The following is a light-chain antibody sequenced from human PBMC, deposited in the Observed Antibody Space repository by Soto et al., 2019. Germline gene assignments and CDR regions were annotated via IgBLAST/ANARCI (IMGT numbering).Light chain of an antibody. CDR3: QQYGSSPQYT. J-gene: IGKJ2*01. Sequence: EIVLTQSPGTLSLSPGERATLSCRASQSVSNNYLAWYQQKPGQAPRLLIYGASSRATGIPDRFSGSGSGTDFTLTISRLEPEDFAVYYCQQYGSSPQYTFGQGTKVDIK. CDR2: GAS. CDR1: QSVSNNY. V-gene: IGKV3-20*01.